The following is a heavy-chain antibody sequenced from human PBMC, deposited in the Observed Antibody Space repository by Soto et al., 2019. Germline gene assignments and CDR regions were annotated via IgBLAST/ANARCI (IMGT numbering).Heavy chain of an antibody. V-gene: IGHV3-23*01. D-gene: IGHD3-10*01. CDR1: GFTFSSYA. J-gene: IGHJ6*02. CDR3: AKDRFVLLVRGVYSGYGMDV. Sequence: EVQLLESGGGLVQPGGSLRLSCAASGFTFSSYAMSWVRQAPGKGLEWVSAISGSGGSTYYADSVKGRFTISRDNSKNTLYLQKNSLRAEDTAVYYCAKDRFVLLVRGVYSGYGMDVWGQGTTVTVSS. CDR2: ISGSGGST.